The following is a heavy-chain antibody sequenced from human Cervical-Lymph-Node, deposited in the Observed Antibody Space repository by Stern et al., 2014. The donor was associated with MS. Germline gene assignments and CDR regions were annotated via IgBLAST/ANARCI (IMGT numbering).Heavy chain of an antibody. CDR3: ARDSPYFDFWSGFHRYFDF. Sequence: QVQLVQSGSEVKKPGASVKVSCKASGYPFSDFGVSWVRQAPGQGLEWMGWISAYNGNFNYAQKFQDRVTMTTHTYAGTAYMELRSLRSDDTAIYYCARDSPYFDFWSGFHRYFDFWGQGTLITVSS. J-gene: IGHJ4*02. CDR1: GYPFSDFG. CDR2: ISAYNGNF. D-gene: IGHD3-3*01. V-gene: IGHV1-18*01.